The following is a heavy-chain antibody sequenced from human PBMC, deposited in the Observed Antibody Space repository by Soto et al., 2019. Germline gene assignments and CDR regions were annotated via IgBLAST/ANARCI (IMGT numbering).Heavy chain of an antibody. Sequence: GGSLRISCAASGFTFNTFAMNWVRQAPGKGLEWVASISGSGGTTYYADSAKGRFTISRDTSKNTLYLQMNSLSAEDTAVYYCAKGFIVVVTAIRPDDNFGVWGQGTMVTVSS. CDR1: GFTFNTFA. CDR3: AKGFIVVVTAIRPDDNFGV. V-gene: IGHV3-23*01. D-gene: IGHD2-21*02. J-gene: IGHJ3*01. CDR2: ISGSGGTT.